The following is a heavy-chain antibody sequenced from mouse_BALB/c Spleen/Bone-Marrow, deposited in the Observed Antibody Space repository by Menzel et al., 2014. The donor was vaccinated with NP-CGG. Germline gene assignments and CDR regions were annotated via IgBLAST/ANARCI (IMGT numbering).Heavy chain of an antibody. D-gene: IGHD2-1*01. Sequence: VKLVESGPGLVAPSQSLSITCTISGLSLTSYGVHWVRQPPGKGLEWLVVIWSDGSTTYNSALKSRLSISKDNPKSQFFLKMNSLQTDDTAMYYCARHSGGNYGYAMDYWGQGTSVTVSS. CDR2: IWSDGST. V-gene: IGHV2-6-1*01. J-gene: IGHJ4*01. CDR1: GLSLTSYG. CDR3: ARHSGGNYGYAMDY.